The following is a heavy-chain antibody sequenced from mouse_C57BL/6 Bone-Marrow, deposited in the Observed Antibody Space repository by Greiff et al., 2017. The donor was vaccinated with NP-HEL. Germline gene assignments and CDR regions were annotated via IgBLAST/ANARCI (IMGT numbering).Heavy chain of an antibody. V-gene: IGHV7-1*01. D-gene: IGHD1-1*01. CDR1: GFTFSDFY. J-gene: IGHJ4*01. Sequence: EVKLMESGGGLVQSGRSLRLSCATSGFTFSDFYMEWVRQAPGKGLEWIAASRNKANDYTTEYSASVKGRFIVSRDTSQSILYLQMNALRAEDTAIYYCARDFITTVAYYYAMDYWGQGTSVTVSS. CDR3: ARDFITTVAYYYAMDY. CDR2: SRNKANDYTT.